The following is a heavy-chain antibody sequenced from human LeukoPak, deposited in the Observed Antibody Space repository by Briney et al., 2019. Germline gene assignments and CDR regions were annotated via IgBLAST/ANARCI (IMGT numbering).Heavy chain of an antibody. CDR3: ARDSRDYDILTGYYSSYYYYMDV. D-gene: IGHD3-9*01. V-gene: IGHV4-31*03. Sequence: PSQTLSLTCTVSGGSISSGGYYWSWIRQHPGKGLEWIGYIYYSGSTYYNPSLKSRATISVDTSKNQFSLKLSSVTAADTAVYYCARDSRDYDILTGYYSSYYYYMDVWGKGTTITVSS. J-gene: IGHJ6*03. CDR1: GGSISSGGYY. CDR2: IYYSGST.